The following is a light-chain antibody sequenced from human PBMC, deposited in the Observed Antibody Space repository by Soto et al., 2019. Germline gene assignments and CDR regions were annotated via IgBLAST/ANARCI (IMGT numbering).Light chain of an antibody. Sequence: DIQMTQSPSSLSASVGDRVTITCQASQDISNYLNWYQQKPGKAPKLLIYDASNLETGVPSRLSGSGSGTDFTFTISSLQPEDIATYYCQQYDNLPTFGQGTKVDIK. CDR3: QQYDNLPT. CDR1: QDISNY. CDR2: DAS. V-gene: IGKV1-33*01. J-gene: IGKJ1*01.